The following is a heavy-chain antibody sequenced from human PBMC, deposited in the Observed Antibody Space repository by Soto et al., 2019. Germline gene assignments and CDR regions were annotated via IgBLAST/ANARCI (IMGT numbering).Heavy chain of an antibody. J-gene: IGHJ6*02. V-gene: IGHV1-69*01. Sequence: QVQLVQSGAEVQKPGSSVKVSCKASGGTFSSYAISWVRQAPGQGLEWMGGIIPIFGTANYAQKFQGRVTITADESKSTTYMELGSLRYEDTAVYCCARDVGLLSNCYGMDVWGQGTTVTVSS. D-gene: IGHD3-22*01. CDR2: IIPIFGTA. CDR1: GGTFSSYA. CDR3: ARDVGLLSNCYGMDV.